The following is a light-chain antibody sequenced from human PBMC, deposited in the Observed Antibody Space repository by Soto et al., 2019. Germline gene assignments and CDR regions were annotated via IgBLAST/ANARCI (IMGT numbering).Light chain of an antibody. Sequence: DIQITHSPSSLSASVVDRVTITFLASQSISSYLNWYQQKPGKAPKLLIYAASTLASGVPSRFSGSGSGTEFTLTITSLHPEDLATYYCQQMNTYPPINFGQGTRLEIK. CDR3: QQMNTYPPIN. CDR2: AAS. CDR1: QSISSY. V-gene: IGKV1-9*01. J-gene: IGKJ5*01.